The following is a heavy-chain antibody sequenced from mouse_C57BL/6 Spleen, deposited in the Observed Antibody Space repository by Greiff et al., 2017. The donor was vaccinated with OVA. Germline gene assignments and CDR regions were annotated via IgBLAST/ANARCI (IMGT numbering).Heavy chain of an antibody. CDR1: GYTFTSYW. CDR2: IYPSDSET. CDR3: ARAAVYYGNYVYWYFDV. V-gene: IGHV1-61*01. Sequence: VQLQQPGAELVRPGSSVKLSCKASGYTFTSYWMDWVKQRPGQGLEWIGNIYPSDSETHYNQKFKDKATLTVDKSSSTAYMQLSSLTSEDSAVYYCARAAVYYGNYVYWYFDVWGTGTTVTVSS. J-gene: IGHJ1*03. D-gene: IGHD2-1*01.